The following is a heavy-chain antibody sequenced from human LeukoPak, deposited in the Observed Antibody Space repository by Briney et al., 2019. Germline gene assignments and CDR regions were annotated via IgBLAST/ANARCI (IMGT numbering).Heavy chain of an antibody. D-gene: IGHD6-13*01. J-gene: IGHJ4*02. CDR3: AKDKDAGYSSSWTGFDY. CDR2: IRYDGGNK. V-gene: IGHV3-30*02. CDR1: GFTFSRYG. Sequence: SGVSLRLSCAASGFTFSRYGIHWVRQAPGRGLEWMSFIRYDGGNKYYADSVKDRFTISRDNSKNTLYLQMNSLRADDTAVYYCAKDKDAGYSSSWTGFDYWGQGTLVTVSS.